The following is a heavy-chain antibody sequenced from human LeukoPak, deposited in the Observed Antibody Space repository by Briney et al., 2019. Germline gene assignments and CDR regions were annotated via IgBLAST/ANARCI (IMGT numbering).Heavy chain of an antibody. J-gene: IGHJ4*02. CDR3: ARDQQWLDY. Sequence: GGSLRLSCAASGFTFSSYAMHWVRQAPGKGLEWVAVISYDGSNKYYADSVKGRFTISRDNAKNSLYLQMNSLRAEDTAVYYCARDQQWLDYWGQGTLVTVSS. V-gene: IGHV3-30-3*01. CDR1: GFTFSSYA. D-gene: IGHD6-19*01. CDR2: ISYDGSNK.